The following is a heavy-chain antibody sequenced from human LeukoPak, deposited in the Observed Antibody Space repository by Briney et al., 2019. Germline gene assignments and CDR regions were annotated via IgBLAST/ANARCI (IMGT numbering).Heavy chain of an antibody. V-gene: IGHV4-61*02. J-gene: IGHJ6*03. D-gene: IGHD1/OR15-1a*01. Sequence: PSQTLSLTCTVSGGSISSGSYYWSWIRQPAGKGLEWIGRIYTSGSTNYNPSLKSRVTISVDTSKNQFSLKLSSVTAADTAVYYCARGGPPGTTENYYYYMDVWGKGTTVTVSS. CDR3: ARGGPPGTTENYYYYMDV. CDR1: GGSISSGSYY. CDR2: IYTSGST.